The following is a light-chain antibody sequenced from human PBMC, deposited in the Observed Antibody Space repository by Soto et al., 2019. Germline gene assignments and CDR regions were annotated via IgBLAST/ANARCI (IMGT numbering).Light chain of an antibody. CDR2: EGS. J-gene: IGLJ3*02. CDR3: SSYAGSLTWV. V-gene: IGLV2-23*01. Sequence: QSALTQPASVSGSPEQSITISCTGPGSDVGSFDLLSWYQQHPGKAPKLIIFEGSKRPSGVSARFSGSKSDNRASLTISGLQAEDEADYYCSSYAGSLTWVFGGGTKVTVL. CDR1: GSDVGSFDL.